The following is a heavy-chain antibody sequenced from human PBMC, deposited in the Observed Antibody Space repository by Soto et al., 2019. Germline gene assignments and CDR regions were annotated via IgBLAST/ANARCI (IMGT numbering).Heavy chain of an antibody. CDR1: GYTFTIYG. J-gene: IGHJ4*02. CDR2: ISGYNGNT. D-gene: IGHD3-22*01. Sequence: QVQLVQSGAEVKKPGASVKVSCTASGYTFTIYGISWVRQAPGQGLEWMGWISGYNGNTDYAQNLQDRVTLTTDATTSSVYMELRSLRSDETAVYYCARVDYYDSSGYYGYWGQGTLITVSS. CDR3: ARVDYYDSSGYYGY. V-gene: IGHV1-18*04.